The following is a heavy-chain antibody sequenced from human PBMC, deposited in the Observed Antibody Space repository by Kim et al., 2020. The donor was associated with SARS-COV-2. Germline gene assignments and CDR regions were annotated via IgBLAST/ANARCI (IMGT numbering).Heavy chain of an antibody. V-gene: IGHV3-23*01. Sequence: GGSLRLSCAASGFTFSSYAMTWVRQAPGKGLEWVSGICGGGSTTFYSASVKGRFTISRDNSRNTLFLELNNLRVEDTAVYFCTKCTYFDLFHNRFDPCG. J-gene: IGHJ5*02. CDR3: TKCTYFDLFHNRFDP. CDR2: ICGGGSTT. CDR1: GFTFSSYA. D-gene: IGHD3-9*01.